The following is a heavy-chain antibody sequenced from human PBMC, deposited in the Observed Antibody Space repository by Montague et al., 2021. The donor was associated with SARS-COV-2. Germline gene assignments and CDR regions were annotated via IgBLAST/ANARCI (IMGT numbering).Heavy chain of an antibody. CDR3: ARAVTVQRDDNCFDA. J-gene: IGHJ5*02. CDR2: IYYSGGI. V-gene: IGHV4-59*11. CDR1: GGSMSDHY. Sequence: SETLSLTCTVSGGSMSDHYWTWIRQPPGKGLEWLAEIYYSGGINSNASXXSRVTMSVDTSKNQFSLKLTSVTAADTAVYYCARAVTVQRDDNCFDAWGQGTLVTVSS. D-gene: IGHD5-18*01.